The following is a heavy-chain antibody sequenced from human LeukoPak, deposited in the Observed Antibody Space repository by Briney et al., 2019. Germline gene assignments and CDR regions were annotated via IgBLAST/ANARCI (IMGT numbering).Heavy chain of an antibody. V-gene: IGHV3-30*04. CDR1: GFTFSSYA. CDR3: ARDQVRGSHSWFDP. CDR2: ISYDGSNK. D-gene: IGHD3-10*01. Sequence: GRSLRLSCAAPGFTFSSYAMHWVRQAPGKGLEWVAVISYDGSNKYYADSVKGRFTISRDNSKNTLYLQMNSLRAEDTAVYYCARDQVRGSHSWFDPWGQGTLVTVSS. J-gene: IGHJ5*02.